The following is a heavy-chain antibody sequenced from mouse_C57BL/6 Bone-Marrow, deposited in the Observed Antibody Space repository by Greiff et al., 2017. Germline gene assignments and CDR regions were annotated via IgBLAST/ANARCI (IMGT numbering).Heavy chain of an antibody. CDR2: IYPRSGNT. D-gene: IGHD2-1*01. CDR3: ARYGNYVGCAY. V-gene: IGHV1-81*01. J-gene: IGHJ3*01. CDR1: GYTFTSYG. Sequence: QLQLKQSGAELARPGASVQLSCKASGYTFTSYGISWVKQRTGQGLEWIGEIYPRSGNTYYNEKFKGKATLTADKSSSTAYMELRSLTSEDSAVYFCARYGNYVGCAYWGQGTLVTVSA.